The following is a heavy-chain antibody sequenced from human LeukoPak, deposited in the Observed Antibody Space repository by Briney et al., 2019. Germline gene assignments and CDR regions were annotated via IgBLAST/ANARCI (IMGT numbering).Heavy chain of an antibody. CDR3: ARKGSWRAIDI. V-gene: IGHV4-34*01. CDR1: GGSFSGYY. D-gene: IGHD1-26*01. Sequence: SETLSLTCAVYGGSFSGYYWSWIRQPPGKGLEWIGEINHSGSTNYNPSLKSRVTISVDTSKNQFSLKLSSVTAADTAVFYCARKGSWRAIDIWGQGTMVTVSS. CDR2: INHSGST. J-gene: IGHJ3*02.